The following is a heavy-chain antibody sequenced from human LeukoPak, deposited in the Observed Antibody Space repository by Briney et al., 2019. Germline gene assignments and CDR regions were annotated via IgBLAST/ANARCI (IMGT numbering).Heavy chain of an antibody. D-gene: IGHD6-13*01. CDR1: GHTFTGYY. CDR2: INPSGGST. Sequence: ASVKVSCKASGHTFTGYYMHWVRQAPGQGLEWMGIINPSGGSTSYAQKFQGRVTMTRDTSTSTVYMELSSLRSEDTAVYYCARDGIAAAGKIDYWGQGTLVTVSS. CDR3: ARDGIAAAGKIDY. V-gene: IGHV1-46*01. J-gene: IGHJ4*02.